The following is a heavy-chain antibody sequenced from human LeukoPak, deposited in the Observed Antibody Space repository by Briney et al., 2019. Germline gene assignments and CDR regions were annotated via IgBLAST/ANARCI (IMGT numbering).Heavy chain of an antibody. CDR2: IYYSGST. Sequence: PSETLSLTCAVYGGSFSGYYWSWIRQHPGKGLEWIGYIYYSGSTYYNPSLKSRVTISVDTSKNQFSLKLSSVTAADTAVYYCAREKKGNYKTNWFDPWGQGTLVTVSS. CDR1: GGSFSGYY. CDR3: AREKKGNYKTNWFDP. J-gene: IGHJ5*02. D-gene: IGHD1-7*01. V-gene: IGHV4-31*11.